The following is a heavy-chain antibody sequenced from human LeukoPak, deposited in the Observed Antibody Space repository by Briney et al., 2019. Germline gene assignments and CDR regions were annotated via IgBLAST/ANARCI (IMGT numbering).Heavy chain of an antibody. V-gene: IGHV1-18*01. Sequence: GASVKVSCKASGYTFTSYGISWVRQAPGQGLEWMGWISAYNGNTNYAQKLQGRVTMTTDTSTSTAYMELRSLRSDDTAVYYRARDPKWLAYYYYGMDVWGQGTTVTVSS. J-gene: IGHJ6*02. D-gene: IGHD6-19*01. CDR2: ISAYNGNT. CDR3: ARDPKWLAYYYYGMDV. CDR1: GYTFTSYG.